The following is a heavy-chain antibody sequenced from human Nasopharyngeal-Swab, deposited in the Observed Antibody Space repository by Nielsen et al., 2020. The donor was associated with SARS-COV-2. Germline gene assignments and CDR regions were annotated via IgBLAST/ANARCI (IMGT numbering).Heavy chain of an antibody. V-gene: IGHV4-59*01. Sequence: SETLSLTCTVSGGSISSYYWSWIRQPPGKGLEWIGYIYYSGSTNYNPSLKSRVTISVDTSKNQFSLKLSSVTAADTAVYYCARGLWQSSSSWTYYYYYMGVWGKGTTVTVSS. CDR2: IYYSGST. CDR3: ARGLWQSSSSWTYYYYYMGV. J-gene: IGHJ6*03. D-gene: IGHD6-6*01. CDR1: GGSISSYY.